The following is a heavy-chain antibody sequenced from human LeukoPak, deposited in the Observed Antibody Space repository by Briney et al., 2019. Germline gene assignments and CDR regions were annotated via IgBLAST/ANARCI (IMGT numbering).Heavy chain of an antibody. CDR2: ISSSSSYI. Sequence: GGSLRLSCAASGFTFSSYDMNWVRQAAGKGLEWVSYISSSSSYIYYADSVKGRFTISRDNAKNSLYLQMNSLRAEDTAVYYCARVDAFDLWGQGTMVTVPS. CDR1: GFTFSSYD. CDR3: ARVDAFDL. J-gene: IGHJ3*01. V-gene: IGHV3-21*01.